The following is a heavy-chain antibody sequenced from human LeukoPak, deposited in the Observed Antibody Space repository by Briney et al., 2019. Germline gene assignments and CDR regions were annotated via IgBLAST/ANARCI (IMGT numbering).Heavy chain of an antibody. CDR1: GGSISSNGHY. V-gene: IGHV4-39*01. CDR3: ARVVKHSGSYYGDY. Sequence: SETLSLTCIVSGGSISSNGHYWGWIRQTPGKGLEWIGNKYYSGSTYYNPSLKSRVTISVDTSKNQFSLKLSSVTAADTAVYYCARVVKHSGSYYGDYWGQGALVIVSS. D-gene: IGHD1-26*01. J-gene: IGHJ4*02. CDR2: KYYSGST.